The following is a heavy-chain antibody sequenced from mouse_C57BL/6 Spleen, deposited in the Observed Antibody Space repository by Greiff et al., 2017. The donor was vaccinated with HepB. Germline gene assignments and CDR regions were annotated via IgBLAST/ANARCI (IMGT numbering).Heavy chain of an antibody. CDR1: GYTFTSYW. V-gene: IGHV1-55*01. D-gene: IGHD2-4*01. Sequence: QVQLQQSGAELVKPGASVKMSCKASGYTFTSYWITWVKQRPGQGLEWIGDIYPGSGSTNYNEKFKSKATLTVDTSSSTAYMQLSSLTSEDSAVYYCAREGDYDAPYYFDYWGQGTTLTVSS. CDR3: AREGDYDAPYYFDY. CDR2: IYPGSGST. J-gene: IGHJ2*01.